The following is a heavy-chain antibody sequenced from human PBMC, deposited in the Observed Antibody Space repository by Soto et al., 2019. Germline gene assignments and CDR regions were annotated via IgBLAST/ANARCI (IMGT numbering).Heavy chain of an antibody. CDR3: ARVHRSGSFDL. V-gene: IGHV3-7*03. D-gene: IGHD3-10*01. CDR2: IKEDGSEA. CDR1: GISFGVYL. Sequence: LVESGGGLFQPGGSLRLSCAASGISFGVYLMTWVRQAPVKGLEWVAWIKEDGSEAHYVDSVKGRFTISRDNGKKSLYRQMDSLRGDDTAVYYCARVHRSGSFDLWGHGNLVTVSS. J-gene: IGHJ4*01.